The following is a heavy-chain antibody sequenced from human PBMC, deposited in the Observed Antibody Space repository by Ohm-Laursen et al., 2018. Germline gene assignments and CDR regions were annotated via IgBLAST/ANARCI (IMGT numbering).Heavy chain of an antibody. Sequence: SDTLSLTCAVYGGSFSGYDWGWIRQPPGKGLEWIGSIYHSGSTYYNPSLKSRVTISVDTSKNQFSLKLSSVTAADTAVYYCARDLDVHSSSSPYWGQGTLVTVSS. CDR1: GGSFSGYD. CDR2: IYHSGST. D-gene: IGHD6-6*01. CDR3: ARDLDVHSSSSPY. J-gene: IGHJ4*02. V-gene: IGHV4-38-2*02.